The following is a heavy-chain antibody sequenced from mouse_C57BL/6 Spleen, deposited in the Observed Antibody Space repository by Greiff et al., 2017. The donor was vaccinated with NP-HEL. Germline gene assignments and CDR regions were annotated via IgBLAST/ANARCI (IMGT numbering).Heavy chain of an antibody. V-gene: IGHV1-80*01. D-gene: IGHD2-13*01. Sequence: VQLQQSGAELVKPGASVKISCKASGYAFSSYWMNWVKQRPGKGLEWIGQIYPGDGDTNYNGKFKGKATLTADKSSSTAYMQLSSLTSEDSAVYFCARCCCDPYYFDYWGQGTTLTVSS. CDR1: GYAFSSYW. CDR3: ARCCCDPYYFDY. CDR2: IYPGDGDT. J-gene: IGHJ2*01.